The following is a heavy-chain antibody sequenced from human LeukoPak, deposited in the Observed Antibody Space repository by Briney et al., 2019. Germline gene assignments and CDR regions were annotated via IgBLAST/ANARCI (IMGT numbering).Heavy chain of an antibody. J-gene: IGHJ4*02. V-gene: IGHV3-7*01. CDR2: INEDGSEK. D-gene: IGHD3-10*01. CDR1: GFTFSSYW. Sequence: GGSLRLSCAASGFTFSSYWMSWARQAPGKGLEWVANINEDGSEKYYVDSVKGRFIISRDNAKKSLYLQMNSLRAEDTAVYYCARVAGSYSNVDYWGQGTLVTVSS. CDR3: ARVAGSYSNVDY.